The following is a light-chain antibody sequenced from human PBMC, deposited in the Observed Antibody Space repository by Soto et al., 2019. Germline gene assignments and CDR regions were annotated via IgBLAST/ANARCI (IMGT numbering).Light chain of an antibody. CDR1: QSVSSN. CDR2: GAS. J-gene: IGKJ3*01. Sequence: ERAMTQSPATLSVSPGERATLSCRASQSVSSNVAWYQQKPGQAPRLLIYGASTRATGIPARFSGRGSGTEFTLTISSLQSEDFAVYFCQQYHDWPSFTFGPGTKVDIK. V-gene: IGKV3-15*01. CDR3: QQYHDWPSFT.